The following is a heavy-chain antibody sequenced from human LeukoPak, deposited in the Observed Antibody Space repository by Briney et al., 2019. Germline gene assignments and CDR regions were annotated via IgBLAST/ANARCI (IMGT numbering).Heavy chain of an antibody. V-gene: IGHV6-1*01. CDR3: ATHQFDY. CDR1: GVSVSSTSAV. CDR2: TYYRSQWYN. Sequence: SQTLSLTCAISGVSVSSTSAVWNWIRQSPSRGLEWLGRTYYRSQWYNDYAVSVKSRITINPDTSKNQFSLQLNSVTPEDAAVYYCATHQFDYWGQGTLVTVSS. D-gene: IGHD2-2*01. J-gene: IGHJ4*02.